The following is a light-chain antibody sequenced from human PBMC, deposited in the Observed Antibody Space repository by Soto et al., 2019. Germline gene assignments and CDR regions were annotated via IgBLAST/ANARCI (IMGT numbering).Light chain of an antibody. CDR3: QQYSSWPRT. CDR2: GAS. Sequence: DIVLTQSPATLSVSPGDRATLSCRASQNILNNLAWYHQKPGQPPRLLVYGASTRAIDAPPRFRGSGSGTEFSLTISSLQSEDFGTYYCQQYSSWPRTFGQGSKVEMK. V-gene: IGKV3-15*01. J-gene: IGKJ1*01. CDR1: QNILNN.